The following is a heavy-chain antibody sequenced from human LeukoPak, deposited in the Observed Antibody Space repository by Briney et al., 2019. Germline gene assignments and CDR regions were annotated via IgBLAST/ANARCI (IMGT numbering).Heavy chain of an antibody. CDR1: GFTFSRSC. CDR2: IKQGGSEK. CDR3: ASLQSDYFHY. V-gene: IGHV3-7*01. J-gene: IGHJ4*02. Sequence: PGGSLRLSCAASGFTFSRSCMSWVRQAPGKGLEWVASIKQGGSEKHYVDSVKGRFIISRDNAKNSLYLLRNSLRAEDTAVYYCASLQSDYFHYWGLGTLVTVSS.